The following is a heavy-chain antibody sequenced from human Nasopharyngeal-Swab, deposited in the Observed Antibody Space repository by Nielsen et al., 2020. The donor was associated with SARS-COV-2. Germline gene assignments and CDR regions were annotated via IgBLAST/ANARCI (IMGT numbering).Heavy chain of an antibody. V-gene: IGHV3-30*03. Sequence: GESLKISCAASGFTFSSFGMHWVRQAPGKGLEWVAFIAHDASNEYYGDSVKGRFSISRDSSKNTLYLQMDSLRGEDTAVYYCARRATHYYYGMDVWGHGTTVTVPS. CDR3: ARRATHYYYGMDV. CDR1: GFTFSSFG. J-gene: IGHJ6*02. CDR2: IAHDASNE.